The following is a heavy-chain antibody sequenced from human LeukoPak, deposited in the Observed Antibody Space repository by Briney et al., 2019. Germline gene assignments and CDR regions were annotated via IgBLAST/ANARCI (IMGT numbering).Heavy chain of an antibody. Sequence: SETLSLTCAVSGGSISSSGYSWSWLRQPPGKGLEWIVYFYHSGTTYYNPSLKSRVTISVDRSMKQFSLKLNSVTAADTAVYYCASYYYDTSNYYHVHYFDDWGQGTLVAVSS. CDR3: ASYYYDTSNYYHVHYFDD. CDR1: GGSISSSGYS. J-gene: IGHJ4*02. CDR2: FYHSGTT. D-gene: IGHD3-22*01. V-gene: IGHV4-30-2*01.